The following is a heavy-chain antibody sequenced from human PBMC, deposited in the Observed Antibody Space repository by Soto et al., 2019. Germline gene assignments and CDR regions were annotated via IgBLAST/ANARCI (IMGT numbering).Heavy chain of an antibody. V-gene: IGHV3-11*05. CDR2: ISSSSSYT. J-gene: IGHJ4*02. CDR3: ARASGYGGKVFDY. CDR1: GFTLSDYY. D-gene: IGHD4-17*01. Sequence: QVQLVESGGGLVKPGGSLRLSCAASGFTLSDYYMSWIRQAPGKGLEWVSYISSSSSYTNYADSVKGRFTISRDNAKNSLYLQMNSLRAEDTAVYYCARASGYGGKVFDYWGQGTLVTVSS.